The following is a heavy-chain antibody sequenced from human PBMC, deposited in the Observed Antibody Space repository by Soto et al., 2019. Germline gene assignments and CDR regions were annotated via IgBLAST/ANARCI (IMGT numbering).Heavy chain of an antibody. V-gene: IGHV1-2*04. J-gene: IGHJ6*02. CDR2: INPNSGGT. CDR3: ARALEGYYYYAMDV. CDR1: GYSFTRYY. D-gene: IGHD3-3*01. Sequence: ASVEVSCKTSGYSFTRYYMHWVRQAPGQGLQWMGCINPNSGGTHFSQKFQGWVTMTRDTSISTAYMELSSLKSDDTAVYYCARALEGYYYYAMDVWGQGTTVTVSS.